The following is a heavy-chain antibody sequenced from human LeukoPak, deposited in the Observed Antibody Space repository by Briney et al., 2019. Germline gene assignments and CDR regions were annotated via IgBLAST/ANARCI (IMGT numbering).Heavy chain of an antibody. D-gene: IGHD1-14*01. CDR1: GYTFTCYY. J-gene: IGHJ6*03. Sequence: ASVKVSCKASGYTFTCYYMHWVRQAPGQGLEWMGRINPNSGGTNYAQKLQGRVTMTRDTSISTAYMELSRLRSDDTAVYYCARAPNRRTAYYMDVWGKGTTVTVSS. CDR3: ARAPNRRTAYYMDV. V-gene: IGHV1-2*06. CDR2: INPNSGGT.